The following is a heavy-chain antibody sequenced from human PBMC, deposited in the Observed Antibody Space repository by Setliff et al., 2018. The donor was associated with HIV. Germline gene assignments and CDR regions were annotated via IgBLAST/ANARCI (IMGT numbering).Heavy chain of an antibody. CDR3: ARGADIAAAGQAKGGAFDI. V-gene: IGHV1-18*01. J-gene: IGHJ3*02. CDR2: ISPNFGHT. D-gene: IGHD6-13*01. CDR1: GYTFTTYG. Sequence: ASVKVSCKASGYTFTTYGISWVRQAPGHGLEWMGWISPNFGHTNYAQNFVGRVTMTVDTSTSRAYMELRSLRSDDTAVYYCARGADIAAAGQAKGGAFDIWGQGTMVTVSS.